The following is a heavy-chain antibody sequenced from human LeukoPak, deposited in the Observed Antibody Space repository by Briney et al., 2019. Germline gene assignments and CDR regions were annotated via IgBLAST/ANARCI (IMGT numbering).Heavy chain of an antibody. D-gene: IGHD3-9*01. CDR2: IVVGSGNA. V-gene: IGHV1-58*01. CDR1: GFTFTSSA. CDR3: AAGSTDDIFTGPLLYGMGV. Sequence: ASVKVSCKASGFTFTSSAVQWVRQARGQRLEWIGWIVVGSGNANYAQKFQERVTITRDMSTSTAYMELSSLRSEDTAVYYCAAGSTDDIFTGPLLYGMGVWGQGTTVTVSS. J-gene: IGHJ6*02.